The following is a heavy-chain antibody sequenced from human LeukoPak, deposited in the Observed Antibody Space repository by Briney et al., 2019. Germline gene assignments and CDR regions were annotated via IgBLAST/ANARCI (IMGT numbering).Heavy chain of an antibody. CDR3: ATGYSSGWYPYHFDY. CDR1: GYTLTELS. Sequence: ASVKVSCKVSGYTLTELSMHWVRQAPGKGLEWMGGFDPEDGETIYAQKFQGRVTMTEDTSTDTAYMELSSLRSEDTAVYYCATGYSSGWYPYHFDYWGQGTLVTVSS. D-gene: IGHD6-19*01. J-gene: IGHJ4*02. V-gene: IGHV1-24*01. CDR2: FDPEDGET.